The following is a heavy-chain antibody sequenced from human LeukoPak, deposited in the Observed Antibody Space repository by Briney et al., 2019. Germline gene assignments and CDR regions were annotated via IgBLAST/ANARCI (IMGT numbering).Heavy chain of an antibody. D-gene: IGHD1-26*01. J-gene: IGHJ1*01. Sequence: ASVKVSCKASGYTFTNYYIHWVRQAPGQGLEWMGIINPSGGGTNYAQKFQGRVTMTRDTSTSTVYMDLSSLRSEDTAVYYCARDSGSYGERYFQLWGQGTLVTVSS. CDR3: ARDSGSYGERYFQL. CDR2: INPSGGGT. V-gene: IGHV1-46*01. CDR1: GYTFTNYY.